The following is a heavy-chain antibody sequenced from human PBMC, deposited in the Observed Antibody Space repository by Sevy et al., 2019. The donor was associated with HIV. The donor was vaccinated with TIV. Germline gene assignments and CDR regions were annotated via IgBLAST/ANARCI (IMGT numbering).Heavy chain of an antibody. Sequence: GGSLRLSCAASGFSFSSYEMNWVRQAPGKGLEWVSSITSSGSNIYYSDSVKGRFTISRDNAKNSLYLQMKSLRAEDTAFYYCTRDLPPSATIVPHFDYWGQGTLVTVSS. CDR1: GFSFSSYE. D-gene: IGHD2-21*01. V-gene: IGHV3-48*03. CDR3: TRDLPPSATIVPHFDY. CDR2: ITSSGSNI. J-gene: IGHJ4*02.